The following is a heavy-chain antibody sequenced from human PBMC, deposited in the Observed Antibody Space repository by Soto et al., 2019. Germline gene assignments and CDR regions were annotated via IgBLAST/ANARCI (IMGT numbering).Heavy chain of an antibody. Sequence: SETLSLTCTVSGGSISSGGYYWSWIRQHPGKGLEWIGYIYYSGSTYYNPSLKSRVTISVDTSKNQFSLKLSSVTAADTAVYYCAREGTVPNPYFDYWGQGTLVTAPQ. CDR3: AREGTVPNPYFDY. CDR2: IYYSGST. V-gene: IGHV4-31*03. CDR1: GGSISSGGYY. J-gene: IGHJ4*02. D-gene: IGHD1-1*01.